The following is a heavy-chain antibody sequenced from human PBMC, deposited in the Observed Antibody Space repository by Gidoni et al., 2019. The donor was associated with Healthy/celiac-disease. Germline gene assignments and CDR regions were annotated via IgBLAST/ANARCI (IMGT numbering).Heavy chain of an antibody. CDR2: INHGGST. CDR3: ARRKRSSTSGWFDP. J-gene: IGHJ5*02. V-gene: IGHV4-34*01. D-gene: IGHD2-2*01. Sequence: QVPLQQRGAGRLNPSDPLPLSCTDYGGSFSGYYWSWIRQPPGKGLGWIGEINHGGSTNYNPSLKRRVTISVDTSKNQFSRKLSSVTAADTAVDYCARRKRSSTSGWFDPWGQGTLVTVSS. CDR1: GGSFSGYY.